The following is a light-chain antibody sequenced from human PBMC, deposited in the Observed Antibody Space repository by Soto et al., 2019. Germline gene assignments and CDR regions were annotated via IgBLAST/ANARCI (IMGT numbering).Light chain of an antibody. Sequence: QSVLTQPPSVXGAPGQRVTISCTGSSSNIGAGYDVHWYQQLPGTAPKLLIYGNSNRPSGVPDRFSGSKSGTSASLAITGLQAEDEADYYCSSYTTSNTRQIVFGTGTKVTVL. CDR3: SSYTTSNTRQIV. V-gene: IGLV1-40*01. J-gene: IGLJ1*01. CDR1: SSNIGAGYD. CDR2: GNS.